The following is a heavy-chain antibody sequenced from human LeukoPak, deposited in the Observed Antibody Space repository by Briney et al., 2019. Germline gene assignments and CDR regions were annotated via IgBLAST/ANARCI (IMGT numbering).Heavy chain of an antibody. D-gene: IGHD3-22*01. CDR3: ARGPWYYYDSSGYYPSHFDY. CDR1: GGTFSSYA. V-gene: IGHV1-69*05. CDR2: IIPIFGTA. J-gene: IGHJ4*02. Sequence: SVNVSCKASGGTFSSYAISWVRQAPGQGLEWMGGIIPIFGTANYAQKFQGRVTITTDESTSTAYMELSSLRSEDTAVYYCARGPWYYYDSSGYYPSHFDYWGQGTLVTVSS.